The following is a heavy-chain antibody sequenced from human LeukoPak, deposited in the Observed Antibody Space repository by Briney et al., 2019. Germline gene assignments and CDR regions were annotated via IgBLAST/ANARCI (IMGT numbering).Heavy chain of an antibody. CDR2: ISAYNGNT. D-gene: IGHD2-21*02. Sequence: ASVKVSCKASGYTFTSYGISWVRQAPGQGLEWMGWISAYNGNTNYAQKLQGRVTMTTDTSTSTAYMELRSLRSDDTAVYYCARGKARVTATWFAPWAQGTLVTASS. CDR3: ARGKARVTATWFAP. J-gene: IGHJ5*02. CDR1: GYTFTSYG. V-gene: IGHV1-18*01.